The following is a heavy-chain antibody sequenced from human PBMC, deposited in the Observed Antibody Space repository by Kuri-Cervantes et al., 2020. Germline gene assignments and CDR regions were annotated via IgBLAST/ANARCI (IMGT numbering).Heavy chain of an antibody. Sequence: GESLKISCAASGFTFSSYAMHWVRQAPGKGLEWVAVISYDGSNKYYADSVTGRFTISRDNSKNTLYLQMNSLMAEDTAVYYCARTPRYSSSYFDYWGQGTLVTVSS. CDR3: ARTPRYSSSYFDY. D-gene: IGHD6-13*01. V-gene: IGHV3-30-3*01. CDR2: ISYDGSNK. J-gene: IGHJ4*02. CDR1: GFTFSSYA.